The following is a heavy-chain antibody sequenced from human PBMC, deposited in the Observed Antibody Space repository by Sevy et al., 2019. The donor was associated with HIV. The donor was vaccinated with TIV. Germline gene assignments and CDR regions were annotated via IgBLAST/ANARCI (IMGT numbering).Heavy chain of an antibody. Sequence: RGSLRLSCAASGFTFSANWMNWVHQAPGKGLEWVANIKADGSDKHYVDSVEGRFTISRDNAKNLLFLQMNSLRVEDTAVYYCAHETFGRFESWGQGTLVTVSS. J-gene: IGHJ4*02. V-gene: IGHV3-7*01. CDR1: GFTFSANW. D-gene: IGHD3-16*01. CDR2: IKADGSDK. CDR3: AHETFGRFES.